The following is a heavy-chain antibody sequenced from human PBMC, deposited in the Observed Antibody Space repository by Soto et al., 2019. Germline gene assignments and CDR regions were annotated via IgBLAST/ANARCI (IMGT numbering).Heavy chain of an antibody. CDR2: ISGGSGDST. CDR1: GFTFSNYA. J-gene: IGHJ4*02. D-gene: IGHD2-2*01. Sequence: EAQLLESGGGLVQPGGSLRLSCAASGFTFSNYAMNWVRQAPGKGLEWVSGISGGSGDSTFYADSVKGRFTISRDNSKNTLHLQMNSLRTEDTAVYYCAKNQPSWATRAAFVYWGQGTLVTVSS. V-gene: IGHV3-23*01. CDR3: AKNQPSWATRAAFVY.